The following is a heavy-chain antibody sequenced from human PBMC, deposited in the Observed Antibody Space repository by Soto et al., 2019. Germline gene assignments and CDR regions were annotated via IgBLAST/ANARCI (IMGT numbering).Heavy chain of an antibody. V-gene: IGHV1-18*04. D-gene: IGHD2-15*01. Sequence: QVQLVQSGVEVKKPGASVKVSCKASGYTFISHGISWVRQAPGQWLEWMGWISGKNGNTNYAQKLQGRVTLTTDTSTSTAYMELRSLRSDDTAVYYCARVSSSIVVVPDYGVDVWGQGTTVTVSS. CDR1: GYTFISHG. J-gene: IGHJ6*02. CDR2: ISGKNGNT. CDR3: ARVSSSIVVVPDYGVDV.